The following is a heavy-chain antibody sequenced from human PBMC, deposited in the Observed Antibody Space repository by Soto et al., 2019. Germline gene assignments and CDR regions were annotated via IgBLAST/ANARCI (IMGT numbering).Heavy chain of an antibody. D-gene: IGHD2-8*02. CDR3: AHYFYILVDDAFEI. Sequence: QITLKESGPPLVKPTQTLTLTCTFSGFSLSTSGVGVGWIRQPPGKALEWLALIYWDDDKRYSPSLKSRLTITKDTSKNQVVLTMTTMDPVDTATYYCAHYFYILVDDAFEIWGQGTMVTVSS. CDR2: IYWDDDK. CDR1: GFSLSTSGVG. J-gene: IGHJ3*02. V-gene: IGHV2-5*02.